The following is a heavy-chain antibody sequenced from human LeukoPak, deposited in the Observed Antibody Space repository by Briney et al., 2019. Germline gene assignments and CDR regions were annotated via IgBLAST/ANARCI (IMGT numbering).Heavy chain of an antibody. J-gene: IGHJ4*02. CDR3: AKVERELPPYYFAP. Sequence: SGGSLILSCAASRFSFSNYAMSWVRQAPVKGLEWVSAISGSGLSTYYADSVKGRITISRDNSKNTLYVQMNSLSAEDTAVYYCAKVERELPPYYFAPGAQGTLVPVSS. D-gene: IGHD3-10*01. CDR2: ISGSGLST. V-gene: IGHV3-23*01. CDR1: RFSFSNYA.